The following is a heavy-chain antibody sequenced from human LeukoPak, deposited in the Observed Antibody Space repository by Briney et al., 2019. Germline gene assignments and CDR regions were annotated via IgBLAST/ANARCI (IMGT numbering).Heavy chain of an antibody. CDR1: GDTFSSYS. CDR3: ARGTGYSSSWFLN. D-gene: IGHD6-13*01. V-gene: IGHV1-69*02. Sequence: ASVKVSCKASGDTFSSYSFSWVRQAPGQGLEWMGRIIPILGITNFAQKFQGRVTITADKSASKAFMELSSLRSADMAVYYCARGTGYSSSWFLNWGQGTLVTVSS. CDR2: IIPILGIT. J-gene: IGHJ1*01.